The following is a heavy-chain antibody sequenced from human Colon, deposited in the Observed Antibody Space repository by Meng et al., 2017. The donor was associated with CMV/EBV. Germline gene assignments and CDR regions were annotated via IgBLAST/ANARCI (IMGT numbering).Heavy chain of an antibody. CDR2: VSTSGRDI. CDR1: GFIFTSYT. CDR3: ARAPIWAYYGVDV. V-gene: IGHV3-21*01. J-gene: IGHJ6*02. Sequence: GGSLRLSCAASGFIFTSYTMNWVRQAPGKGLEWVSSVSTSGRDIYYADSVKGRFTLSRDNAKNSLYLQMNSLRVEDTADYYCARAPIWAYYGVDVWGQGTTVTVSS. D-gene: IGHD3-16*01.